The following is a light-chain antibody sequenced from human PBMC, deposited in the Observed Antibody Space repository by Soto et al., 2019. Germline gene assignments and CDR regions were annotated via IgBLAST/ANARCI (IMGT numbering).Light chain of an antibody. V-gene: IGLV2-14*01. CDR1: SSDVGGYNY. CDR2: AVS. CDR3: CSYTVSGTYV. J-gene: IGLJ1*01. Sequence: QSVLTQPASVSFSPGQSITISCTGTSSDVGGYNYVSWYQQHPGKAPKLMIYAVSNRPSGVSNRFSGSKSGNTATLTISGPQAEDEADYYCCSYTVSGTYVFGTGTKVTVL.